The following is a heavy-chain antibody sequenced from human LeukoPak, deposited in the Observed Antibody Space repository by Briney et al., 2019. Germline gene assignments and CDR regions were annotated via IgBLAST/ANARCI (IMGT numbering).Heavy chain of an antibody. D-gene: IGHD3-3*01. CDR2: IYSGGST. V-gene: IGHV3-53*01. CDR1: GFTVSSYY. J-gene: IGHJ6*02. CDR3: ASTGITIPPYYYYGMDV. Sequence: GGSLRLSCAASGFTVSSYYMSWVRQAPGKGLEWVSVIYSGGSTYYADSVKGRFTISRDNSKNTLYLQMNSLRAEDTAVYYCASTGITIPPYYYYGMDVWGQGTTVTVSS.